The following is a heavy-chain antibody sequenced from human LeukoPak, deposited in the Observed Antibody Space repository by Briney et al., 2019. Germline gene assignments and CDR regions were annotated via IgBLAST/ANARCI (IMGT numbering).Heavy chain of an antibody. Sequence: GASVKVSCKASGYSFNDYYIHWARQAPGQGLEWMGWINPNRGGTSYAQKFQGRVTMTRDTSITTAYMELSSLRSDDTAMYYCARLLGSAANPIDYWGQGTLVTVSS. CDR1: GYSFNDYY. J-gene: IGHJ4*02. D-gene: IGHD6-13*01. V-gene: IGHV1-2*02. CDR2: INPNRGGT. CDR3: ARLLGSAANPIDY.